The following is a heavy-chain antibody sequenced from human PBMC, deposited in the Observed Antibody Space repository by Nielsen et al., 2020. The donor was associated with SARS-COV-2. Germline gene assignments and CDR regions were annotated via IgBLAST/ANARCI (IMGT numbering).Heavy chain of an antibody. J-gene: IGHJ6*03. CDR1: GFTFSSYS. Sequence: GESLKISCAASGFTFSSYSMNWVRQAPGKGLEWVSSISSSSSYIYYADSVKGRFTISRDNAKNSLYLQMNSLRAEDTAVYYCARVGHYYMDVWGKGTTVTVSS. CDR2: ISSSSSYI. CDR3: ARVGHYYMDV. V-gene: IGHV3-21*01.